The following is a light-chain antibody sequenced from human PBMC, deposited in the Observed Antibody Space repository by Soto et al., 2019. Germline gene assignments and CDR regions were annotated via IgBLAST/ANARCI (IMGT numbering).Light chain of an antibody. J-gene: IGLJ2*01. CDR2: DNN. Sequence: QSVLTQPPSVSASPGQKVTISCSGSSSNIGNNYVSWYQQLPGTAPKLLIYDNNKRPSGIPDRFSGSKSGTSATLGITGLQTGDEADYYCGKWDSSLSAPQVVFGGGTKLTV. V-gene: IGLV1-51*01. CDR1: SSNIGNNY. CDR3: GKWDSSLSAPQVV.